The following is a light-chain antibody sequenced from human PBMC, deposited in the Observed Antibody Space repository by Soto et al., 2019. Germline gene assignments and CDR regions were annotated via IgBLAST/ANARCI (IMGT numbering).Light chain of an antibody. V-gene: IGLV2-14*01. CDR1: RSDVGGYNY. CDR2: EVS. J-gene: IGLJ3*02. Sequence: QSVLTQPASVSGSPGQSITISCTGTRSDVGGYNYVSWYQQHPGKAPKVMIFEVSDRPSGVSDRFSGSKSGNTASLTISGLQAEDEADYYCSSYTSTRTWVFGGGTQLTVL. CDR3: SSYTSTRTWV.